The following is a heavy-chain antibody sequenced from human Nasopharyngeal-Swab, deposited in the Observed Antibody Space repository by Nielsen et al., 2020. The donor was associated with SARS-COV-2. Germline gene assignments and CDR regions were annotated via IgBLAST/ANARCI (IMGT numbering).Heavy chain of an antibody. CDR2: IYYSGST. CDR1: GGSISSGGYY. Sequence: SETLSLTCTASGGSISSGGYYWSWIRQHPGKGLEWIGYIYYSGSTYYNPSLKSRVTISVDTSKNQFSLKLSSVTAADTAVYYCAREVVPAAIPYYYYGMDVWGQGTTVTVSS. J-gene: IGHJ6*02. V-gene: IGHV4-31*03. CDR3: AREVVPAAIPYYYYGMDV. D-gene: IGHD2-2*01.